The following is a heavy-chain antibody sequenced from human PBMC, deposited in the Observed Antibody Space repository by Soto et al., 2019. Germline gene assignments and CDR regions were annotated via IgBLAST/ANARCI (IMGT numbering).Heavy chain of an antibody. V-gene: IGHV3-30-3*01. Sequence: GGSLRLSCAASGFTFSSKAMHWVRQAPGKGLEWVAVISYEGSNKFYADPVKGRFTISRDNSKDTLYLQMNSLRAEDTAVYYCERYPAHGGVATPEAPYYYDYATDVWGQGTTVTVSS. D-gene: IGHD5-12*01. J-gene: IGHJ6*02. CDR3: ERYPAHGGVATPEAPYYYDYATDV. CDR1: GFTFSSKA. CDR2: ISYEGSNK.